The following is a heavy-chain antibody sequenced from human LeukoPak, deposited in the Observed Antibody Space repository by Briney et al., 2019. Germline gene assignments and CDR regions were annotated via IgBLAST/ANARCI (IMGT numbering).Heavy chain of an antibody. CDR3: AKDQTGGAGLYYYYYMDV. D-gene: IGHD1-26*01. CDR1: GFTFSSYA. J-gene: IGHJ6*03. CDR2: TSGSGGST. V-gene: IGHV3-23*01. Sequence: GALRLSCAASGFTFSSYAMSWVRQAPGKGLEWVSATSGSGGSTYYADSVKGRFTISRDNSKNTLYLQMNSLRAEDAAVYYCAKDQTGGAGLYYYYYMDVWGKGTTVTVSS.